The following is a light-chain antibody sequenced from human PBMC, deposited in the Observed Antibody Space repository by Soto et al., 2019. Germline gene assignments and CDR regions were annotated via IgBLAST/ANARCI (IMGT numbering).Light chain of an antibody. Sequence: QSVLTQPASVSGSPGQSIAISCTGTSSDVGGYNYVSWYQQHPGKAPKLIVYDVSNRPSGVSDRFSGSKSGKTASLPISGLQAEDEADYYCSSYTSSSTYVFGTGTKVTVL. CDR2: DVS. J-gene: IGLJ1*01. CDR3: SSYTSSSTYV. V-gene: IGLV2-14*01. CDR1: SSDVGGYNY.